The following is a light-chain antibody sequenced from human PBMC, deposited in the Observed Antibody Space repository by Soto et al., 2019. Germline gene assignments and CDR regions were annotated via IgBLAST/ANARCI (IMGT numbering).Light chain of an antibody. CDR2: SAS. CDR3: QQSFSTPT. CDR1: QRINIY. V-gene: IGKV1-39*01. J-gene: IGKJ5*01. Sequence: DRQMTQSPSSMSTSIGDRVTITCRASQRINIYLNWYRQKPGKASELLICSASNLQSGVPSRFGGSGSGTDFTLTISGLQSEDFATYYCQQSFSTPTFGQGTRLEI.